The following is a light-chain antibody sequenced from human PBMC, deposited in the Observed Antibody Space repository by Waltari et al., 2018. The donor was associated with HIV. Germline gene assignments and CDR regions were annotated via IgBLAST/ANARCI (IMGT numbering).Light chain of an antibody. Sequence: HSVLTQPPSASGTPGQTVTISCSGSSANIGTNTVNWYQQLPGTAPKLLIYNTLQRPSGVPDRVSGSQSGTSASLAISGLQSEDEADYFCAAWDDYMEGHVFGGGTKVTIL. CDR1: SANIGTNT. CDR3: AAWDDYMEGHV. CDR2: NTL. J-gene: IGLJ2*01. V-gene: IGLV1-44*01.